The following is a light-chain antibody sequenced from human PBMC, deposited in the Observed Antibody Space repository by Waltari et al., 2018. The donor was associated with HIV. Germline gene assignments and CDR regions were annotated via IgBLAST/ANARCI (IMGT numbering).Light chain of an antibody. CDR3: QQGHSTPYT. CDR2: AIS. CDR1: QHVSSY. V-gene: IGKV1-39*01. Sequence: DIQMTQSPSSLSASVGDRVTITCRASQHVSSYLNWYQQRPGKVPQLLIYAISRLQSGVPLRFSGSGSGTDFTLTISSLQPEDVATYYCQQGHSTPYTFGQGTKLEIK. J-gene: IGKJ2*01.